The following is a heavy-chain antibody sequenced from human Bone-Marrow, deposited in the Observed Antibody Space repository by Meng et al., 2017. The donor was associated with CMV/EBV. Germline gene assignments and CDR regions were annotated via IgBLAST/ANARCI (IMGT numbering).Heavy chain of an antibody. CDR1: RFTFSSYS. Sequence: GGSLRLSCAASRFTFSSYSMNWVRQAPGKGLEWISYISSSGGTIYYADSVKGRFTISRDNAKNSLYLQMNSLRAEDTAVYYCARHPDPWGQGTLVTVSS. CDR3: ARHPDP. V-gene: IGHV3-48*04. CDR2: ISSSGGTI. J-gene: IGHJ5*02.